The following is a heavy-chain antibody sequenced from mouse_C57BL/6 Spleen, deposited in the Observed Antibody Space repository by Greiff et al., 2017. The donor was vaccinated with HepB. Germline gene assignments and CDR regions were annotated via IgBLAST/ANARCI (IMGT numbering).Heavy chain of an antibody. Sequence: EVQGVESGGGLVKPGGSLKLSCAASGFTFSDYGMHWVRQAPEKGLEWVAYISSGSSTIYYADTVKGRFTISRDNAKNTLFLQMTSLRSEDTAMYYCARPGYYGSSYDYAMDYWGQGTSVTVSS. V-gene: IGHV5-17*01. J-gene: IGHJ4*01. CDR3: ARPGYYGSSYDYAMDY. CDR1: GFTFSDYG. CDR2: ISSGSSTI. D-gene: IGHD1-1*01.